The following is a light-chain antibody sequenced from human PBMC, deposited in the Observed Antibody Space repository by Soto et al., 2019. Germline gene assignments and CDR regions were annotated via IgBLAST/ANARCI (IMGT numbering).Light chain of an antibody. CDR1: SSDVGGYNY. J-gene: IGLJ1*01. CDR2: DVS. Sequence: QSALTQPASVSGSPGQSLTISCTGTSSDVGGYNYVSWYQQHPGKAPKLMIYDVSNRPSGVSNRFSGSKSGNTASLTISGLQAEDEADYYCSSYTSSILWVFGTGTKLTVL. CDR3: SSYTSSILWV. V-gene: IGLV2-14*01.